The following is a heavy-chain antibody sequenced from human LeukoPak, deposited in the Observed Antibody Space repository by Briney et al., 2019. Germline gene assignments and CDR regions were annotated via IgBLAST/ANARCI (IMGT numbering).Heavy chain of an antibody. J-gene: IGHJ4*02. D-gene: IGHD3-22*01. CDR3: ARYYYDSSGYPYYFDY. CDR1: GFIVSSNY. CDR2: IHSGGST. V-gene: IGHV3-53*01. Sequence: PGGSLRLSCAASGFIVSSNYMSWVRQAPGKGLEWVSVIHSGGSTYYADSVKGRFTISRDNSKNTLYLQMNSLRAEDTAVYYCARYYYDSSGYPYYFDYWGQGTLVTVSS.